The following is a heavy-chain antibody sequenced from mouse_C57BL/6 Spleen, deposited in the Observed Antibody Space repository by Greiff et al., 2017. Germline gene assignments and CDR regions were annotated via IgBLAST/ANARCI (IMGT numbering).Heavy chain of an antibody. D-gene: IGHD2-13*01. J-gene: IGHJ2*01. Sequence: QVQLQQSGAELVRPGTSVKVSCKASGYAFTNYLIEWVKQRPGQGLEWIGVINPRSGGTNYNEKFKGKATLTADKSSSTAYMQLSSLTSEDSAVYFCAREDYSLYFDYWGQGTTLTVSS. CDR1: GYAFTNYL. V-gene: IGHV1-54*01. CDR3: AREDYSLYFDY. CDR2: INPRSGGT.